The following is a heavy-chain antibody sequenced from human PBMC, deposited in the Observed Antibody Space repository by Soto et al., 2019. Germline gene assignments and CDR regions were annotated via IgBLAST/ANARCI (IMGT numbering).Heavy chain of an antibody. CDR2: MNPNTGHT. Sequence: PRASVKVSCKASGYMFTTYDIMWVRQATGQGLGWVGGMNPNTGHTGYAQKFQGRVTMTRDPSISTAYMELSSLRSDDTAVYSSARAATYYYPLGRGADYWGQGTLVAVSS. CDR1: GYMFTTYD. CDR3: ARAATYYYPLGRGADY. V-gene: IGHV1-8*01. J-gene: IGHJ4*02. D-gene: IGHD3-10*01.